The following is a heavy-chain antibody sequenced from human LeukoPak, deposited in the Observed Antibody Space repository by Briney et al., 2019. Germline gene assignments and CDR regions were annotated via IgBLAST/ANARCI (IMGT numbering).Heavy chain of an antibody. D-gene: IGHD3-10*01. CDR1: GYTLTSYY. V-gene: IGHV1-46*01. CDR3: ARERGSTQCFAY. J-gene: IGHJ4*02. Sequence: ASVKVSCKAAGYTLTSYYMHWVRQAPGQGLEWMGITNPGGGSTSYTQKFQGRVTMTRDTSTSTVYMELSSLRFEDTAVYYCARERGSTQCFAYWGQGTLVTVSS. CDR2: TNPGGGST.